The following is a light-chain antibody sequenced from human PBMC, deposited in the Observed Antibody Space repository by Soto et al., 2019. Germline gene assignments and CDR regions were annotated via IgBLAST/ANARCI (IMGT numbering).Light chain of an antibody. CDR1: QSVSSNY. J-gene: IGKJ1*01. CDR2: GAS. CDR3: QQYGGSPTT. Sequence: EIVLTQSPGTLSLSPGERATLSCRASQSVSSNYLAWYQRKPGQAPRLLIYGASSRATDIPNRFSGSGSGTDFTLTITRLEPEYFAVYFCQQYGGSPTTFGQGNKVEIK. V-gene: IGKV3-20*01.